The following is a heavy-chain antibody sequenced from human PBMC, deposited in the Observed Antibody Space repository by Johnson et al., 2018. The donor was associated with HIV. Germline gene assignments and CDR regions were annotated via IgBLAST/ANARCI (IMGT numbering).Heavy chain of an antibody. CDR3: ARGGLGFQNIHDPLDI. CDR1: GFTFSSYA. CDR2: ISYDGSDK. V-gene: IGHV3-30*04. Sequence: QVQLVESGGGVVQPGRSLRLSCAASGFTFSSYAMHWVRQAPAKGLEWVAVISYDGSDKDYADSVKGRFTISRDSSKNTLYLQMNSLRAEDTALYYCARGGLGFQNIHDPLDIWGQGTMVTVSS. D-gene: IGHD1/OR15-1a*01. J-gene: IGHJ3*02.